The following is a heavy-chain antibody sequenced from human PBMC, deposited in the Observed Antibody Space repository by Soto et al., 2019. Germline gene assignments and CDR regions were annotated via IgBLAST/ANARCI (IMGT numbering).Heavy chain of an antibody. V-gene: IGHV4-59*08. Sequence: QVQLQESGPGVVKPSETLALTCTVSGGSISSYYWDWIRQPPVKGLERIGYTHCSGNTNYHPSLKVRITISLETSRTLYSLNMSAVTAADTAVYYCPSHTWTIMAVFDYWGQEALVTVSS. CDR2: THCSGNT. CDR3: PSHTWTIMAVFDY. J-gene: IGHJ4*02. CDR1: GGSISSYY. D-gene: IGHD3-16*01.